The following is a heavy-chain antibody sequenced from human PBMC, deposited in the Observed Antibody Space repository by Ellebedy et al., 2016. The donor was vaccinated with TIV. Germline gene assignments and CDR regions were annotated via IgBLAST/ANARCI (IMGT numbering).Heavy chain of an antibody. Sequence: SETLSLTCTVSGGSISSYYWNWIRQPPGKGLEWIGYIYSSGSTNYNPSLKSRVTISVDTSKNQFSLSLSSVTAADTAVYYCAEGRSGWYYFDYWGQGTLVTVSS. D-gene: IGHD6-19*01. V-gene: IGHV4-59*12. CDR3: AEGRSGWYYFDY. J-gene: IGHJ4*02. CDR1: GGSISSYY. CDR2: IYSSGST.